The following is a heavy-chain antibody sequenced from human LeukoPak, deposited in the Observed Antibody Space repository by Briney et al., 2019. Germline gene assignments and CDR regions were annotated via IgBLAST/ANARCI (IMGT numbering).Heavy chain of an antibody. CDR3: ARLEPANWGSGPDY. J-gene: IGHJ4*02. CDR1: GGSISGYY. D-gene: IGHD7-27*01. V-gene: IGHV4-4*07. Sequence: SSETLSLTCTVSGGSISGYYWSWIRQPAGGVLECMGRIYSTGTTTYNASLRSRVTISVDQSKSQFSLKLTSVTAADTAVYYCARLEPANWGSGPDYWGQGTLVTVSS. CDR2: IYSTGTT.